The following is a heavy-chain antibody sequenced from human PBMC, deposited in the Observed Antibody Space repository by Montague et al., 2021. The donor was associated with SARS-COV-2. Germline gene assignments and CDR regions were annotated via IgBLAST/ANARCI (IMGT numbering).Heavy chain of an antibody. CDR3: ARSSIPGAHRFDY. CDR2: IYHSGNT. J-gene: IGHJ4*02. D-gene: IGHD3-10*01. V-gene: IGHV4-4*02. CDR1: GGSISSSNW. Sequence: SETLSLTCAVSGGSISSSNWWSWVRQPPGKGLEWIGEIYHSGNTNYNPSLQSRLTISVDKSKNQFSLRLISVTAADTAVYYCARSSIPGAHRFDYWGQGTLVTVSS.